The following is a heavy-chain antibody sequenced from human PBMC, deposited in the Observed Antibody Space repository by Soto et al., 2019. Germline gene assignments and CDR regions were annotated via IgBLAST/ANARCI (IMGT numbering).Heavy chain of an antibody. Sequence: SETLSLTCSVSGGSISSGYYYWSWIRQPPGKGLEWIGNIYYSGNTYYNPSLKSRLIISVDTSKNQFSLKLSSVTAADTAVYYCARDKKADWNGGYYFDYWGQGTLVTVSS. V-gene: IGHV4-30-4*02. CDR2: IYYSGNT. J-gene: IGHJ4*02. D-gene: IGHD1-1*01. CDR3: ARDKKADWNGGYYFDY. CDR1: GGSISSGYYY.